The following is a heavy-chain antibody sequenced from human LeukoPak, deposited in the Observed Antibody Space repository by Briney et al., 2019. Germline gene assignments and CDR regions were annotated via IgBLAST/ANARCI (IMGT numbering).Heavy chain of an antibody. CDR1: GFTFSSYA. CDR2: ISGSGGST. Sequence: GGSLRLSCAASGFTFSSYAMSWVRQAPGKGLEWVSAISGSGGSTYYADSVKGRFTISRDNSKNTLYLQMNSLRAEDTAVYYCAKNIAKPTVPFDFDYWGQGTLVTVSS. J-gene: IGHJ4*02. CDR3: AKNIAKPTVPFDFDY. V-gene: IGHV3-23*01. D-gene: IGHD4-11*01.